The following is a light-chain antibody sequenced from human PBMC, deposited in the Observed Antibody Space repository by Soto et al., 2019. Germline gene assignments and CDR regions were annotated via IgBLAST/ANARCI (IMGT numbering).Light chain of an antibody. Sequence: QSVLAQPPSVSAAPGQKVTISCSGSSSNIGNNYVSWYQQLPGTAPKLLIYDNDKRPSGIPDRFSGSKSGTSATLDITGLQTGDEADYYCEAWDTSLSGGVFGGGTKLTVL. CDR1: SSNIGNNY. CDR2: DND. V-gene: IGLV1-51*01. J-gene: IGLJ3*02. CDR3: EAWDTSLSGGV.